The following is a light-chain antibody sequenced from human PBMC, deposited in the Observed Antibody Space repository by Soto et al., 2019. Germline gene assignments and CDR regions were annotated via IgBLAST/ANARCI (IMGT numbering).Light chain of an antibody. CDR2: EVS. CDR3: GTWDISLRAEV. J-gene: IGLJ1*01. V-gene: IGLV2-14*01. CDR1: SSDIGGFNY. Sequence: QSVLTQPAAVSVSPGQSITISCTGTSSDIGGFNYVSWYQQNPGKAPKLMIYEVSKRPSGVSNRFSGSKSGTSATLGITGLQTGDEADYYCGTWDISLRAEVIGSGSKVPVL.